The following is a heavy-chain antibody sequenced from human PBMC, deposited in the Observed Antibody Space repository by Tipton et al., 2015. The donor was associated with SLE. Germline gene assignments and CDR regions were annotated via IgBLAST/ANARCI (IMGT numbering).Heavy chain of an antibody. CDR3: GARQYFYAMDV. V-gene: IGHV4-34*01. Sequence: TLSLTCAVYGGSFSGYYWSWIRQPPGKGLEWIGEVSHRGNTNYNPSLESRLTISVDKSSSQVSLKLSSVTAADTALYYCGARQYFYAMDVWGQGTTVTVSS. CDR2: VSHRGNT. D-gene: IGHD2/OR15-2a*01. CDR1: GGSFSGYY. J-gene: IGHJ6*02.